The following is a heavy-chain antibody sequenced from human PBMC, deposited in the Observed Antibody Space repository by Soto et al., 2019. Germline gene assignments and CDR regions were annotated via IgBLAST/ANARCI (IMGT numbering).Heavy chain of an antibody. CDR3: AKGGAVYGLLTHDY. J-gene: IGHJ4*02. D-gene: IGHD3-9*01. CDR1: GFPLSHYS. CDR2: ITGSSSNL. V-gene: IGHV3-23*01. Sequence: GFLRPSFAAFGFPLSHYSIGLVPQAPGEGLEWVTTITGSSSNLYYTDSVKGRFAISRDNSRNILFLRMNSLTAEDTAVYYCAKGGAVYGLLTHDYWGQGTLVTVSS.